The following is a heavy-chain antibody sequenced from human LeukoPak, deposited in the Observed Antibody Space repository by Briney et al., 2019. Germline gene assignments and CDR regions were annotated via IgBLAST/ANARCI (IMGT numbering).Heavy chain of an antibody. CDR2: INPNSGGT. J-gene: IGHJ6*02. CDR3: AREATGKTGNYYGMDV. CDR1: GYTFTGYY. D-gene: IGHD1-1*01. Sequence: ASVKVSCKASGYTFTGYYMHWVRQAPGQGLEWMGWINPNSGGTNYAQKFQGRVTMTRDTSISTAYMELSRLRSDDTAVYYCAREATGKTGNYYGMDVWGQGTTVTVSS. V-gene: IGHV1-2*02.